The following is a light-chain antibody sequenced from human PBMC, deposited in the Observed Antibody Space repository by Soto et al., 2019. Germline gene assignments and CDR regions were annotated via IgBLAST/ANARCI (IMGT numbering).Light chain of an antibody. CDR2: GNS. CDR3: QSYDSSLSGSV. CDR1: SSNIGAGYD. Sequence: QAVLTQPPSVSVDPGQRVTIACTGSSSNIGAGYDVHWYQQIPGTAPILLIYGNSNRPSGVPDRFSGSKSGTSASLAIAGLQAADEADYYCQSYDSSLSGSVFGGGSKLTV. J-gene: IGLJ2*01. V-gene: IGLV1-40*01.